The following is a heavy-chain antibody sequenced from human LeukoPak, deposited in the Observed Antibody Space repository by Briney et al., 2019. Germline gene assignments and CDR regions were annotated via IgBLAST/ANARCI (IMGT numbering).Heavy chain of an antibody. CDR2: INPNSGGT. D-gene: IGHD1-20*01. CDR3: ARDGRYNWNYVVY. Sequence: ASVKVSCRASGYTFTDYYMHWVRQAPGQGLEWMGWINPNSGGTNYAQKFQGRVTMTRDTSISTAYMELSRLRSDDTAVYYCARDGRYNWNYVVYWGQGTLVTVSS. CDR1: GYTFTDYY. J-gene: IGHJ4*02. V-gene: IGHV1-2*02.